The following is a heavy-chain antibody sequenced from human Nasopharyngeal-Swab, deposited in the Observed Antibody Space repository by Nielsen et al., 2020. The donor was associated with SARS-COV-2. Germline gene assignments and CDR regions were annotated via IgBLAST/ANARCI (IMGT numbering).Heavy chain of an antibody. CDR1: GFTFSNYW. CDR2: IKQDGSEK. D-gene: IGHD3-16*01. V-gene: IGHV3-7*01. J-gene: IGHJ4*02. CDR3: ARDPYTSPDY. Sequence: GGSLRLSCAVSGFTFSNYWMTWVRQAAGKGLEWVANIKQDGSEKYYLDSVKGRFTISRDNAQNSLYLQMNSLRAEDTAVYYCARDPYTSPDYWGQGTLVTVSS.